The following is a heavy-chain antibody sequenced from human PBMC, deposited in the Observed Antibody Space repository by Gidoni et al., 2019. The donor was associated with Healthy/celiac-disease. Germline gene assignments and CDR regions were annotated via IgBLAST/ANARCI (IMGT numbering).Heavy chain of an antibody. J-gene: IGHJ4*02. D-gene: IGHD2-2*01. CDR1: GFTFSTAW. CDR2: IKSKTDGGTT. V-gene: IGHV3-15*01. Sequence: EVQLVESGGGLVKPGGSLRLSCAASGFTFSTAWMSWVRQAPGKGLEWVGRIKSKTDGGTTDYAAPVKGRFTISRDDSKNTLYLQMNSLKTEDTAVYYCTTGIRYCSSTSCYSSVDYWGQGTLVTVSS. CDR3: TTGIRYCSSTSCYSSVDY.